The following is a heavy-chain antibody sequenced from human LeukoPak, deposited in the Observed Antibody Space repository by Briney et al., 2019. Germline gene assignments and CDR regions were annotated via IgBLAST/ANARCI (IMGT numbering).Heavy chain of an antibody. J-gene: IGHJ4*02. CDR2: ISGSGGST. CDR1: GFTFSSYA. D-gene: IGHD3-10*01. CDR3: ATRRFGELTY. V-gene: IGHV3-23*01. Sequence: GGSLRLSCAASGFTFSSYAMSWVRQAPGKGLEWVSAISGSGGSTYYADSVKGRFSISRDTSKSTLYLQMNSLRVEDTAVYYCATRRFGELTYWGQGTLVTVSS.